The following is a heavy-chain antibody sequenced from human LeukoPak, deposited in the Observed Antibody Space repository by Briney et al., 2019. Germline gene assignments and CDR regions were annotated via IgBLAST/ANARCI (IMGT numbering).Heavy chain of an antibody. CDR2: IYPGDSDT. J-gene: IGHJ4*02. D-gene: IGHD1-26*01. Sequence: GESLKISCKGSGYSFPSYWIGWVRQMPGKGLEWMGIIYPGDSDTRYSPSFQGQVTISADKSINTAYLQWSSLKASDIAMYYCARFFGATSYFFDHWGQGTLVTVSS. CDR3: ARFFGATSYFFDH. CDR1: GYSFPSYW. V-gene: IGHV5-51*01.